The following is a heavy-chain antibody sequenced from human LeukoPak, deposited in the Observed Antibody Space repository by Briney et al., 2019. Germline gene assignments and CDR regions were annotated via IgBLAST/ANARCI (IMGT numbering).Heavy chain of an antibody. CDR2: IKRKTDGGTT. CDR3: TTDRFLEWSTSLYYFDY. V-gene: IGHV3-15*01. Sequence: GGSLRLSCAASGFTFSKAWIGGVGKPQGKGREWVGGIKRKTDGGTTDYAAPVKGRFTISRDDSKNTLYLQMNSLKTEDTAVYYCTTDRFLEWSTSLYYFDYWGQGTLVTVSS. J-gene: IGHJ4*02. D-gene: IGHD3-3*01. CDR1: GFTFSKAW.